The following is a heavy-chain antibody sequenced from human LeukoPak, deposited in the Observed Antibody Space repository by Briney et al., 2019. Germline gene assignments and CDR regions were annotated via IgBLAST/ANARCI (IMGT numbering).Heavy chain of an antibody. D-gene: IGHD3-3*01. CDR3: AADIEYYDFWSGPPDFDI. J-gene: IGHJ3*02. V-gene: IGHV1-69*04. Sequence: GSSVKVSCKASGGTFSSYAISWVRQAPGQGLEWMGRIIPILGIANYAQKFQERVTITRDMSTSTAYMELSSLRSEDTAVYYCAADIEYYDFWSGPPDFDIWGQGTMVTVS. CDR1: GGTFSSYA. CDR2: IIPILGIA.